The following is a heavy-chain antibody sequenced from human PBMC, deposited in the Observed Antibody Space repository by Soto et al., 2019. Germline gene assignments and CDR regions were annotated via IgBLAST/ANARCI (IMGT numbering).Heavy chain of an antibody. V-gene: IGHV4-30-2*01. CDR1: GGSISSGGYS. D-gene: IGHD3-22*01. J-gene: IGHJ5*02. CDR2: IYHSGST. Sequence: QLQLQESGSGLVKPSQTLSLTCAVSGGSISSGGYSWSWIRQPPGKGLEWIGYIYHSGSTYYNPSLKSRVTISVDRSKNQFSLKLSSVTAADTAVYYCARGTEIRYDSSGYFGWFDPWGQGTLVTVSS. CDR3: ARGTEIRYDSSGYFGWFDP.